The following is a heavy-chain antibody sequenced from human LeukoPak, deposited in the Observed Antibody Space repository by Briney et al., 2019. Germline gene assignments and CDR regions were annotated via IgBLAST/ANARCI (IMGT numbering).Heavy chain of an antibody. Sequence: KPSETLPLTCTVSGGSISSYYWSWIRQRPGKGLEWIGYIYYSGSTNYNPSLKSRVTISVDTSKNQFSLKLSSVTAADTAVYYCARDFRERTGIASVFDPWGQGTLVTVSS. D-gene: IGHD6-25*01. J-gene: IGHJ5*02. V-gene: IGHV4-59*01. CDR1: GGSISSYY. CDR3: ARDFRERTGIASVFDP. CDR2: IYYSGST.